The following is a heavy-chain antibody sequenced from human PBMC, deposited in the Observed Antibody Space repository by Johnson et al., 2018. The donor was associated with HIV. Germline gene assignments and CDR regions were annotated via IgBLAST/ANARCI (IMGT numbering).Heavy chain of an antibody. D-gene: IGHD4-17*01. J-gene: IGHJ3*02. CDR1: GFTFDDYA. CDR2: ISWNSGSI. Sequence: VQLVESGGGLVQPGRSLRLSCAASGFTFDDYAMHWVRQAPGKGLEWVSGISWNSGSIGYADSVKGRFTIARENAKNSLYLQMNSLRAEDTAVYYCANMDYGDYVHDAFEIWGQGTMVTVSS. V-gene: IGHV3-9*01. CDR3: ANMDYGDYVHDAFEI.